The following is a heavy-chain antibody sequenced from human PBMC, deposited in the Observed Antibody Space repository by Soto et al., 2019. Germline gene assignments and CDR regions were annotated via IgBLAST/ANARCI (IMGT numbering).Heavy chain of an antibody. CDR1: GFTFSSHA. J-gene: IGHJ4*02. Sequence: GGSLRLSCAASGFTFSSHAVNWLRQAPGKGLEWVSSISSSGDNINYADSVKGRFTISRDNSKSTLSLLMNSLRAEDTAVYYCAKVVYGEHYYFDHWRQGTPVTVSS. V-gene: IGHV3-23*01. CDR3: AKVVYGEHYYFDH. D-gene: IGHD4-17*01. CDR2: ISSSGDNI.